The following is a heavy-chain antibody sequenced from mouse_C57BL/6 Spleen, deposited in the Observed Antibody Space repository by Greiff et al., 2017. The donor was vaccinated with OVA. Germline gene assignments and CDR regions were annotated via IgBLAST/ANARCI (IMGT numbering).Heavy chain of an antibody. CDR1: GFTFSDYG. D-gene: IGHD4-1*01. CDR3: ARRELYYYAMDY. J-gene: IGHJ4*01. Sequence: EVKLVESGGGLVKPGGSLKLSCAASGFTFSDYGMHWVRQAPEKGLEWVAYISSGSSTIYYADTVQGRFTISRDNAKNTLFLQMTSLRSEDTAMYYCARRELYYYAMDYWGQGTSVTVSS. CDR2: ISSGSSTI. V-gene: IGHV5-17*01.